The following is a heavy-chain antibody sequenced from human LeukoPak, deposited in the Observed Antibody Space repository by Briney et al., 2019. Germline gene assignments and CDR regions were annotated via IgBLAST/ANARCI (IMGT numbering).Heavy chain of an antibody. V-gene: IGHV1-46*01. D-gene: IGHD3-3*01. J-gene: IGHJ5*02. CDR3: ARDREWSWFDP. CDR1: GYTFTSYY. Sequence: GASVKVSCKASGYTFTSYYMHWVRQAPGQGLEWMGIINPSGGSTSYAQKFQGRVTMTRDMSTSTAYMELRSLRSDDTAVYYCARDREWSWFDPWGQGTLVTVSS. CDR2: INPSGGST.